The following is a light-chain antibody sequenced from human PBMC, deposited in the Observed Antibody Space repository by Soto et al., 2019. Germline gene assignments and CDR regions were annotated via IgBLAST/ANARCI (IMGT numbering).Light chain of an antibody. CDR1: SSNIGGYT. J-gene: IGLJ1*01. V-gene: IGLV1-44*01. CDR3: AAWDDSLNGYV. CDR2: NNN. Sequence: QSVLTQTPSASGTPGQKVTISCSGGSSNIGGYTVNWYQQVPGTAPRLLIYNNNQRPSGVPDRFSGFKSGTSASLAISGPQPEDEAHYYCAAWDDSLNGYVFGTGTKVTLL.